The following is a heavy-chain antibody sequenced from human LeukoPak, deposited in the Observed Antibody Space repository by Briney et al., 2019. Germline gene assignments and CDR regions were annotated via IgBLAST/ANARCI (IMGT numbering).Heavy chain of an antibody. Sequence: ASVKVSCKASRYTFTGYYMHWVRQAPGQGLEWMGWINPNSGGTNYAQKFQGRVTMTRDTSISTAYMELSRLRSDDTAVYYCARTYYDFWSGLGAFDIWGQGTMVTVSS. CDR1: RYTFTGYY. D-gene: IGHD3-3*01. CDR2: INPNSGGT. J-gene: IGHJ3*02. CDR3: ARTYYDFWSGLGAFDI. V-gene: IGHV1-2*02.